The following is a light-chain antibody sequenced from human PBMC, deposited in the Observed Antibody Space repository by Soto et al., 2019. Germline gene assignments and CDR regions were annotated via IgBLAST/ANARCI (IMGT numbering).Light chain of an antibody. Sequence: EIVLIQSPATLSFSPGKRATLSYRASQSVITFLVWYQQRPGQAPRLLVYDASHRAAGIPARFSGSGFWTDFTLTISSLEPEDAAVYYYQQRSNCPTSTFGQGTRLEIK. V-gene: IGKV3-11*01. CDR1: QSVITF. CDR2: DAS. J-gene: IGKJ5*01. CDR3: QQRSNCPTST.